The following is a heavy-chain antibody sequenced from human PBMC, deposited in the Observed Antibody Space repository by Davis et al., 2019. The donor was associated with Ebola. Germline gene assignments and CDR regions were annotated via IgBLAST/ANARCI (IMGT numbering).Heavy chain of an antibody. CDR1: GFTFSSYS. V-gene: IGHV3-21*01. CDR2: ISSSSSYI. J-gene: IGHJ3*02. Sequence: GESLKISCAASGFTFSSYSMNWVRQAPGKGLEWVSSISSSSSYIYYADSVKGRFTISRDNAKNSLYLQMNSLRAEDTAVYYCARDGTKQYYYDSRDLDAFDIWGQGTMVTVSS. CDR3: ARDGTKQYYYDSRDLDAFDI. D-gene: IGHD3-22*01.